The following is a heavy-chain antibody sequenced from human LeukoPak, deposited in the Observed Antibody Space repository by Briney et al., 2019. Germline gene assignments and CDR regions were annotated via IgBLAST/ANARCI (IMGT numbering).Heavy chain of an antibody. CDR3: ARGRGYSYGPYDY. Sequence: ASVKVSCKASGGTFSSYAISWVRQAPGQGLEWMGGIIPILGTANYAQKFQGRVTITTDESTSTAYMELSSLRSEDTAVYYCARGRGYSYGPYDYWGQGTLVTVSS. CDR2: IIPILGTA. CDR1: GGTFSSYA. D-gene: IGHD5-18*01. J-gene: IGHJ4*02. V-gene: IGHV1-69*05.